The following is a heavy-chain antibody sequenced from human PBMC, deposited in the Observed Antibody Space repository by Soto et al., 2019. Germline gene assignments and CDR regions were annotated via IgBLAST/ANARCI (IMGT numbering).Heavy chain of an antibody. CDR1: GFTFRVYS. D-gene: IGHD2-8*01. Sequence: EVQLVESGGGLVQPGGSLRLSCAASGFTFRVYSMNWIRQAPGKGLEWVSYMTSDMKTIHYADSVKGRFTISRDNAKNLVYLQMTSLRYEDTAVYYCARSVYGLFDYWGQGTLVTVSS. CDR3: ARSVYGLFDY. V-gene: IGHV3-48*02. CDR2: MTSDMKTI. J-gene: IGHJ4*02.